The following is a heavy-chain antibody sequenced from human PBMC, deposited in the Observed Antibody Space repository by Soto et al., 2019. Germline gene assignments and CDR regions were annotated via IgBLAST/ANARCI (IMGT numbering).Heavy chain of an antibody. CDR1: GSPFSSYG. CDR2: IWYDGSNK. J-gene: IGHJ4*02. D-gene: IGHD3-22*01. Sequence: GGSLRLSCAASGSPFSSYGMHWVRQAPGKGLEWVAVIWYDGSNKYYADSVKGRFTISRDNSKNTLYLQMNSLRAEDTAVYYCARDPVPYDSSGYYWVYWGQGTLVTVSS. CDR3: ARDPVPYDSSGYYWVY. V-gene: IGHV3-33*01.